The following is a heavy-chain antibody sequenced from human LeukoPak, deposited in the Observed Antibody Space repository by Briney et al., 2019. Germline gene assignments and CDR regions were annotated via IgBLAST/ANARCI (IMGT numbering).Heavy chain of an antibody. Sequence: GGSLRLSCGASGFTFSSYEMSWVRQAPGKGLEWVSYISTSGSTIHYADSVKGRFTISRDNAKNSLYLQMNSLRAEDTAVYYCAREGGYSYGYNYRGQGTLVTVSS. CDR1: GFTFSSYE. CDR3: AREGGYSYGYNY. J-gene: IGHJ4*02. V-gene: IGHV3-48*03. D-gene: IGHD5-18*01. CDR2: ISTSGSTI.